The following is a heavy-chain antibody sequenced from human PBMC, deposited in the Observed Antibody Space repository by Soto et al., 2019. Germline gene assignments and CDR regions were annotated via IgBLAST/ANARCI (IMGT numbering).Heavy chain of an antibody. CDR2: IYYSGST. CDR1: GGSISSGDYY. V-gene: IGHV4-30-4*01. D-gene: IGHD3-3*01. Sequence: PSETLSLTCTVSGGSISSGDYYWSWIRQPPGKGLEWIGYIYYSGSTYYNPSHKSRVTISVDTSKNQFSLKLSSVTAADTAVYYCARSDAGTTIFGLVIPYYFDYWGQGTLVTVSS. CDR3: ARSDAGTTIFGLVIPYYFDY. J-gene: IGHJ4*02.